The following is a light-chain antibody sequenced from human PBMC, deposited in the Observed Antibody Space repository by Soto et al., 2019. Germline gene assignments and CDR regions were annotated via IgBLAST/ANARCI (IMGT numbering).Light chain of an antibody. CDR2: DAS. V-gene: IGKV3-11*01. J-gene: IGKJ4*01. CDR1: ESIGNY. Sequence: EVVLTQSPATLSLSPGERATLSCRASESIGNYLAWYQQKLGQAPKLLIYDASHRAIGIPGRFSGDGSGTAFTLPISSLEPEDFAVYSCQWRSDWPPRLTFGGGTKVEIK. CDR3: QWRSDWPPRLT.